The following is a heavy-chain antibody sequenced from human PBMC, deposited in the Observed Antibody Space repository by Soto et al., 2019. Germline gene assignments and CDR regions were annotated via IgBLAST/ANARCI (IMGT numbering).Heavy chain of an antibody. D-gene: IGHD2-8*01. CDR1: GFTFSSYE. Sequence: PWGSLRLSCAASGFTFSSYEMNWVRQAPWKWLEWVSYISSSGSTIYYADSVKGRFTISRDNAKNSLYLQMNSLRAEDTAVYYCARAPLKGVLMVYALYTRYGMDVWGQGTTVTVSS. J-gene: IGHJ6*02. CDR2: ISSSGSTI. CDR3: ARAPLKGVLMVYALYTRYGMDV. V-gene: IGHV3-48*03.